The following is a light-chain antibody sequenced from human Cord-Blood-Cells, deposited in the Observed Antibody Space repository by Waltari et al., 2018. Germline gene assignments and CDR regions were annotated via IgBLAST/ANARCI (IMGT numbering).Light chain of an antibody. V-gene: IGLV2-14*03. Sequence: QSALTQPASVSGSPGQSITISCTGTSSDVGGYNYVSWYQQHPGKAPKRMIYDVSNRPSGGSKRFSGSKSGNTASLTISGLQAEDEADYYCSSYTSSSTLVFGGGTKLTVL. J-gene: IGLJ3*02. CDR3: SSYTSSSTLV. CDR2: DVS. CDR1: SSDVGGYNY.